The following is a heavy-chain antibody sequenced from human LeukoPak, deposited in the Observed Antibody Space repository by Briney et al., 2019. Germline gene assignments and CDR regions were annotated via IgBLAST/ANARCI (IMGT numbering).Heavy chain of an antibody. J-gene: IGHJ4*02. D-gene: IGHD2-2*03. Sequence: SETLSLTCAVPGGSISSSNRWSWVRQPPGKGLEWTGEFYQIGTTNSNRSLKSRVTISVDKSKNQFSLKLSSVTAADTAVYYCAREVGWNSFDYWGQGTLVTVSS. V-gene: IGHV4-4*02. CDR2: FYQIGTT. CDR1: GGSISSSNR. CDR3: AREVGWNSFDY.